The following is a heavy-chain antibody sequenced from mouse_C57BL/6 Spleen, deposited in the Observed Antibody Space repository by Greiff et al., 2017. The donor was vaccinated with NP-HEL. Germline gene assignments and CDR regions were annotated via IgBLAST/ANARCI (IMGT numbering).Heavy chain of an antibody. CDR3: ARKGTMVTTLDY. CDR2: INPSNGGT. J-gene: IGHJ2*01. CDR1: GYTFTSYW. V-gene: IGHV1-53*01. Sequence: QVQLQQPGTELVKPGASVKLSCKASGYTFTSYWMHWVKQRPGQGLEWIGNINPSNGGTNYNEKFKSKATLTVDKSSSTAYMQLSSLTSEDAAVYYCARKGTMVTTLDYWGQGTTLTVSS. D-gene: IGHD2-2*01.